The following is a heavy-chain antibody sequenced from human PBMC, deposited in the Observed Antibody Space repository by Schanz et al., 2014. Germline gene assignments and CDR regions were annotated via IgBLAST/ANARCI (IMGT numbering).Heavy chain of an antibody. CDR2: ISNNGDST. V-gene: IGHV3-64*07. CDR3: ARKSLVSAHYDS. D-gene: IGHD2-21*01. J-gene: IGHJ4*02. CDR1: GFTFSIYA. Sequence: VQLVESGGGVVQPGRSLRLSCAASGFTFSIYAMHWVRQAPGKGLEYISAISNNGDSTYYADSVKGRFTISRDISKNTLYLQMGSLRAEDVAVYYCARKSLVSAHYDSWGQGTLVTVSS.